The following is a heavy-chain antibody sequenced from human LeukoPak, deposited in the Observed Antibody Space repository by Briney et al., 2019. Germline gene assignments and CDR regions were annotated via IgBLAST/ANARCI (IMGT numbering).Heavy chain of an antibody. CDR1: GYTFTSYG. D-gene: IGHD2-15*01. CDR2: ISAYNGNT. J-gene: IGHJ4*02. V-gene: IGHV1-18*01. Sequence: ASVKVSCKASGYTFTSYGISWVRQAPGQGLEWMGWISAYNGNTNYAQKLQGRVTMTTDTSTSTAYMELRSLRSDDTAVYYCARDPTGDIVVVVAATGFDYWGQETLVTVSS. CDR3: ARDPTGDIVVVVAATGFDY.